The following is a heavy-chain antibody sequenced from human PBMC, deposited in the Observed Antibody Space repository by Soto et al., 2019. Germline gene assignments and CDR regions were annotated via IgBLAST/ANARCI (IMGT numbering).Heavy chain of an antibody. CDR2: ISGSGGST. Sequence: GSLRLSCAASGFTFSSYAMNWVRQAPGKGLEWVSVISGSGGSTYYADSVKGRFTISRDNSKNTLYLQMNSLRAGDTAVYYCAQGPSGMISFGGVIVLAPYYLAYWGQGTLVTVAS. V-gene: IGHV3-23*01. J-gene: IGHJ4*02. CDR3: AQGPSGMISFGGVIVLAPYYLAY. D-gene: IGHD3-16*02. CDR1: GFTFSSYA.